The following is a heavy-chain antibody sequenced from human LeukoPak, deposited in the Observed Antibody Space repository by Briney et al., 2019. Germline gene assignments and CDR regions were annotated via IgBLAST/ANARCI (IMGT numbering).Heavy chain of an antibody. CDR1: GYPFRSYV. Sequence: ASVNVSCTASGYPFRSYVIHWLRQAPGKGLEWIGWINPANGNTKYSRNFQGRVTITRDTSASVVYMELSSLRYEDTAVYYCARDGYDADGYLDYWGQGALVPVSS. D-gene: IGHD5-12*01. V-gene: IGHV1-3*01. CDR2: INPANGNT. J-gene: IGHJ4*02. CDR3: ARDGYDADGYLDY.